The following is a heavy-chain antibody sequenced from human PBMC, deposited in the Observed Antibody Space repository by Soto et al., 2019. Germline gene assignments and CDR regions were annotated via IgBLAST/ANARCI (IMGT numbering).Heavy chain of an antibody. CDR1: GGSISSYY. CDR3: ARLGYCSGGSCYSENWYFDL. D-gene: IGHD2-15*01. V-gene: IGHV4-59*08. J-gene: IGHJ2*01. CDR2: IYYSGST. Sequence: QVQLQESGPGLVKPSETLSLTCTVSGGSISSYYWSWIRQPPGKGLEWIGYIYYSGSTNYNPSLKSRVTISVDTSKNQFSLKLSSVTAADTAVYYCARLGYCSGGSCYSENWYFDLWCRGTLVTVSS.